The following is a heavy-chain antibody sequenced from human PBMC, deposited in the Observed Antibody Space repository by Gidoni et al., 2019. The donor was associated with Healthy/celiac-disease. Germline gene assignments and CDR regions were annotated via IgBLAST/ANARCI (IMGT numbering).Heavy chain of an antibody. J-gene: IGHJ4*02. Sequence: VQLVASGGGVVQPGRSLRLSCAASGFTFSRYAMHWVRQAPGKGLEWVAVISYDGSNKDYADAVKGRFTISRDNSKNTLYLQMNSLRAEDTAVYYCARDRSREWLRSGGFDYWGQGTLVTVSS. CDR2: ISYDGSNK. CDR1: GFTFSRYA. D-gene: IGHD5-12*01. V-gene: IGHV3-30-3*01. CDR3: ARDRSREWLRSGGFDY.